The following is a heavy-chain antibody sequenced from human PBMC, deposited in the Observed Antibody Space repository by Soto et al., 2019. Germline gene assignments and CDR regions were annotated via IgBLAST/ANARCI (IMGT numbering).Heavy chain of an antibody. Sequence: VQLLESGGGLVQPGGSLRLSCAASGFTFTSYAMTWVRQAPGKELEWVSVVIGSGSRTYYADSVKDRFTISRDNFKNTLYLQMNSLRAEDTAVDYCARDRGVARGWFDPSGQGTLVTVSS. CDR1: GFTFTSYA. D-gene: IGHD5-12*01. CDR3: ARDRGVARGWFDP. J-gene: IGHJ5*02. V-gene: IGHV3-23*01. CDR2: VIGSGSRT.